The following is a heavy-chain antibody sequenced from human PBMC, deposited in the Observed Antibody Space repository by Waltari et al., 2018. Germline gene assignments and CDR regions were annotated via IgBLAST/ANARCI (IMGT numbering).Heavy chain of an antibody. CDR2: ISYDGSNK. Sequence: QVQLVESGGGVVQPGRSLRLSCAASGFTFRSYAMHWVRQAPGTGLEWVAVISYDGSNKYYADSVKGRFTISRDNSKNTLYLQMNSLRAEDTAVYYCARDQWEGIAVAGTDYYYYYGMDVWGQGTTVTVSS. CDR1: GFTFRSYA. J-gene: IGHJ6*02. V-gene: IGHV3-30-3*01. CDR3: ARDQWEGIAVAGTDYYYYYGMDV. D-gene: IGHD6-19*01.